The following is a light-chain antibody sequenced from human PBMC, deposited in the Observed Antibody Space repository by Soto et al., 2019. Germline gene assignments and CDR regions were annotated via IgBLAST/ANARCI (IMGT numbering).Light chain of an antibody. CDR2: GND. J-gene: IGLJ3*02. V-gene: IGLV1-40*01. CDR1: SSNIGNNY. Sequence: QSVLTQPPSVSAAPGQKVTISCSGSSSNIGNNYVSWYQQLPGTAPKLLIYGNDNRPSAVPDRFSGSKSGTSASLAITGLQAEDEADYYCQSYDTSLSAWVFGGGTKLTVL. CDR3: QSYDTSLSAWV.